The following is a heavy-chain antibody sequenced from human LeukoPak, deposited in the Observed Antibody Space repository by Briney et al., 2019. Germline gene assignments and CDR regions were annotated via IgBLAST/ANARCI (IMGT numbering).Heavy chain of an antibody. V-gene: IGHV4-4*02. CDR3: ARVFDSGSQAYFYYMDV. Sequence: TSETLSLTCAVSGGSISSSNWWSWVRQPPGKGLEWIGEIYHSGSTNYNPSLKSRVTMSVDTSKNQFSLKVSSVTAADTAVYYCARVFDSGSQAYFYYMDVWGKGTTVTIFS. CDR1: GGSISSSNW. J-gene: IGHJ6*03. CDR2: IYHSGST. D-gene: IGHD3-10*01.